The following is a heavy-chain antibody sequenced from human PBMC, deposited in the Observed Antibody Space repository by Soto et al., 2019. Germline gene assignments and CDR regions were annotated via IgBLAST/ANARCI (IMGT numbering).Heavy chain of an antibody. CDR1: GDSVSSNNIG. J-gene: IGHJ4*02. CDR3: TRTRQLVRGFHF. Sequence: QVPLQQSGPGLVKPSQTLSVTCAISGDSVSSNNIGWNWIRQSPARGLGWPGRTFYRSEWNLVDSESVNSRITTMPVTTTNQITLHVRSVTPVHTAIYYCTRTRQLVRGFHFCGRGTQVLVSS. CDR2: TFYRSEWNL. V-gene: IGHV6-1*01. D-gene: IGHD1-1*01.